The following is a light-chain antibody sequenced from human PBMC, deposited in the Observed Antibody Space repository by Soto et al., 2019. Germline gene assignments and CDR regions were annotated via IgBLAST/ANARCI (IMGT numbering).Light chain of an antibody. CDR2: GNS. J-gene: IGLJ3*02. V-gene: IGLV1-40*01. Sequence: QSVLTQPPSVSGAPGQRVTISCTGSSSNIGAGYDVHWYQQLPGTAPKLLIYGNSNRPSGVPDRFSGSKSGTSASLAITGLQAEDEADYYCQSYDSSLREWVFGGGTKLTVL. CDR1: SSNIGAGYD. CDR3: QSYDSSLREWV.